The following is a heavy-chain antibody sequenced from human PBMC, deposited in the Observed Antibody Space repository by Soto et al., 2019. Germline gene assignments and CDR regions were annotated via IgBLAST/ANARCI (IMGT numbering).Heavy chain of an antibody. Sequence: GGSLRLSCAASGFTFSSYGMHWVRQAPGKGLEWVAVIWYDGSNKYYADSVKGRFTISRDNSKNTLYLQMNSLRAEDTAVYYCARDRGYSGYDPDYWGQGTLVTVSS. CDR1: GFTFSSYG. D-gene: IGHD5-12*01. J-gene: IGHJ4*02. CDR3: ARDRGYSGYDPDY. CDR2: IWYDGSNK. V-gene: IGHV3-33*01.